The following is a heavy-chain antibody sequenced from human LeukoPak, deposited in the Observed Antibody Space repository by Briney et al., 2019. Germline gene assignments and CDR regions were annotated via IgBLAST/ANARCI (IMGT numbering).Heavy chain of an antibody. J-gene: IGHJ6*03. CDR1: GGSISSYY. V-gene: IGHV4-59*12. Sequence: SETLSLTCTVSGGSISSYYWSWIRQPPGKGLEWIGYIYYSGSTNYNPSLKSRVTISVDRSKNQFSLKLSSVTDADTAVYYCARDPLRPDGYYYYMDVWGKGTTVTVSS. CDR3: ARDPLRPDGYYYYMDV. CDR2: IYYSGST.